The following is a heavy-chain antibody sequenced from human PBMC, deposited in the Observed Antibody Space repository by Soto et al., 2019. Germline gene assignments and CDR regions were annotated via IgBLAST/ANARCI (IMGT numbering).Heavy chain of an antibody. CDR1: GFTFSSHW. V-gene: IGHV3-7*01. CDR3: AWSNWNYA. J-gene: IGHJ5*02. D-gene: IGHD3-3*01. Sequence: EVHLVESGGGLAQPGGSLRLSCAASGFTFSSHWMTWVRQAPGKGLEWVANIKPDGSGKYYVDSVKGRFTISRDNANNSLYLQINNLRAEDTAVYYCAWSNWNYAWGQRTLVTVSS. CDR2: IKPDGSGK.